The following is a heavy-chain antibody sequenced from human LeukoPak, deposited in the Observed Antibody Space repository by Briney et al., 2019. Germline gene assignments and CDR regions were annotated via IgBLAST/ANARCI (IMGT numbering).Heavy chain of an antibody. J-gene: IGHJ4*02. CDR2: IYYSGST. V-gene: IGHV4-59*01. CDR3: ARRRGYSYGLVGDFYDY. Sequence: SETLSLTCTVSGGSISSYYWSWIRQPPGKGLEWIGYIYYSGSTNYNPSLKSRVTISVDTSKNQFSLKLSSVTAADTAVYYCARRRGYSYGLVGDFYDYWGQGTLVTVSS. D-gene: IGHD5-18*01. CDR1: GGSISSYY.